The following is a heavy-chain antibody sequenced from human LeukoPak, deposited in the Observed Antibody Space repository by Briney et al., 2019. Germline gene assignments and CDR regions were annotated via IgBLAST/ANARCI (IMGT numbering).Heavy chain of an antibody. D-gene: IGHD2-15*01. V-gene: IGHV4-34*01. Sequence: PSETLSLTCAVYGGSFSGYYWSWIRQPPGKGLEWIGEINHSGSTNYNPSLKSRVTISVDTSKNQFSLKLSSVTAADTAVYYCARAGGNTPQTDYWGQGTLVTVPS. CDR2: INHSGST. J-gene: IGHJ4*02. CDR1: GGSFSGYY. CDR3: ARAGGNTPQTDY.